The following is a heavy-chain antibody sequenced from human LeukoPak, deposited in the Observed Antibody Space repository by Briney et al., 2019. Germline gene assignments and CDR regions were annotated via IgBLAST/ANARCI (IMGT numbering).Heavy chain of an antibody. CDR1: GFTFDDYA. J-gene: IGHJ4*02. D-gene: IGHD3-10*01. V-gene: IGHV3-9*01. CDR2: ISWNSGSI. Sequence: GGSLRLSCAASGFTFDDYAMHWVRQAPGKGLVWVSGISWNSGSIGYADSVKGRFTISRDNAKNSLYLQMNSLRAEDTALYYCAKDTRQLYYGSGSYSYWGQGTLVTVSS. CDR3: AKDTRQLYYGSGSYSY.